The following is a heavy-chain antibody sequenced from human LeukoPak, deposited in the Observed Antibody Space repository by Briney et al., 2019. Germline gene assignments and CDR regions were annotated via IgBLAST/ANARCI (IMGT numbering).Heavy chain of an antibody. CDR1: GFTFSSYS. J-gene: IGHJ6*02. CDR3: ASWATGEGHYDFWSGYQGYYGMDV. D-gene: IGHD3-3*01. V-gene: IGHV3-21*01. CDR2: ISSSSSYI. Sequence: GGSLRLSCAASGFTFSSYSMNWVRQAPGKGLEWVSSISSSSSYIYYADSVKGRFTISRDNAKNSLYLQMNSLRAEDTAVYYCASWATGEGHYDFWSGYQGYYGMDVWGQGTTVTVSS.